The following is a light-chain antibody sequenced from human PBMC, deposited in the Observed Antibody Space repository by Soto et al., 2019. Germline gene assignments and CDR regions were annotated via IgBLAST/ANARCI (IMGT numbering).Light chain of an antibody. Sequence: EIVLTQSPATLSLSPGNRDTLSCRASQSVSSYLAWYQQKPGQAPRLLIYDASTRATGIPARFSGSGSGTDFTLTITGLEPEDFAVYYCQQRSDWPSTFGGGTKVEIK. V-gene: IGKV3-11*01. CDR1: QSVSSY. CDR2: DAS. CDR3: QQRSDWPST. J-gene: IGKJ4*01.